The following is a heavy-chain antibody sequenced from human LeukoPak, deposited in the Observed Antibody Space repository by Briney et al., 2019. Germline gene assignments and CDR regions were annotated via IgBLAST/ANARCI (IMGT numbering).Heavy chain of an antibody. V-gene: IGHV4-39*01. CDR3: ARQGPYYGSGSYFRKNYYYYYYMDV. CDR1: GFTFSSYE. CDR2: IYYSGST. J-gene: IGHJ6*03. D-gene: IGHD3-10*01. Sequence: PGGSLRLSCAASGFTFSSYEMNWVRQPPGKGLEWIGSIYYSGSTYYNPSLKSRVTISVDTSKNQFSLKLSSVTAADTAVYYCARQGPYYGSGSYFRKNYYYYYYMDVWGKGTTVTISS.